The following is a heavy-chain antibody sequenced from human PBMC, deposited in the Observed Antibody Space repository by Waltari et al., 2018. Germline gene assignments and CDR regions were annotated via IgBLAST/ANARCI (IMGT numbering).Heavy chain of an antibody. CDR1: GYTFTSYY. CDR3: ARTLPIVGAADYGMDV. Sequence: QVQLVQSGAEVKKPGASVKVSCKASGYTFTSYYMHWVRQAPGQGLEWMGIINPSGGSTSYAQKFQCRVTMTRDTSTSTVYMELSSLRSEDTAVYYCARTLPIVGAADYGMDVWGQGTTVTVSS. D-gene: IGHD1-26*01. V-gene: IGHV1-46*01. J-gene: IGHJ6*02. CDR2: INPSGGST.